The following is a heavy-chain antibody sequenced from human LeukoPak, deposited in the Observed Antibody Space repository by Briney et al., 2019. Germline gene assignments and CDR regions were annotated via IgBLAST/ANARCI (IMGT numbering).Heavy chain of an antibody. CDR3: AKGDYYDSSGYVDY. V-gene: IGHV3-23*01. CDR2: ISDGGANT. CDR1: GFAFTNYA. Sequence: GGSLRLSCAASGFAFTNYAMSSVRQAPGKGLEWVSTISDGGANTYYADSVKGRFTISRDNSKNTLYLQMNSLRAEDTAVYYCAKGDYYDSSGYVDYWGQGTLVTVSS. D-gene: IGHD3-22*01. J-gene: IGHJ4*02.